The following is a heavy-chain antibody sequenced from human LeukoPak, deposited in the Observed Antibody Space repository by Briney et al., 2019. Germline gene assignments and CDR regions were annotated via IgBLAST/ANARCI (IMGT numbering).Heavy chain of an antibody. V-gene: IGHV3-33*01. CDR3: ARDHSSGWYSDYFDY. CDR2: IWYDGSNK. Sequence: PGGSLRLSCAASGFTFSSYGMHWVRQAPGKGLEWVAVIWYDGSNKYYADSVKGRFTISRDNSKNTLYLQMNSLRAEDTAVYYCARDHSSGWYSDYFDYWGREPWSPSPQ. J-gene: IGHJ4*02. CDR1: GFTFSSYG. D-gene: IGHD6-19*01.